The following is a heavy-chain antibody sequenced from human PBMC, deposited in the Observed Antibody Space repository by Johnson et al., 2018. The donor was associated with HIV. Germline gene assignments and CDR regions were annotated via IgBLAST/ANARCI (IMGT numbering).Heavy chain of an antibody. J-gene: IGHJ3*01. CDR3: ASGDDDGF. D-gene: IGHD5-12*01. CDR1: GFTFSGSA. Sequence: EVQLVESGGGLVQPGGSLRLSCTASGFTFSGSAMHWVRQASGKGLEWVGRIRSKANSYATAYAASVKGRFTISRDDSKNTAYLQMNSLRAEDTAVYFCASGDDDGFWGQGTKVTVSS. CDR2: IRSKANSYAT. V-gene: IGHV3-73*01.